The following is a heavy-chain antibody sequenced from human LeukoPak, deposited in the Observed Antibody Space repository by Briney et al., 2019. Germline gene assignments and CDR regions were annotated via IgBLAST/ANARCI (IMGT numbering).Heavy chain of an antibody. V-gene: IGHV1-69*01. CDR1: GGTFSSYA. J-gene: IGHJ4*02. CDR3: ASYSLARVSLFDY. Sequence: VASVKVSCKASGGTFSSYAISWVRQAPGQGLEWMGGIIPIFGTANYAQKFQGRVTITADESTSTAYMELSSLRSEDTAVYYCASYSLARVSLFDYWGQGTLVTVSS. CDR2: IIPIFGTA. D-gene: IGHD5/OR15-5a*01.